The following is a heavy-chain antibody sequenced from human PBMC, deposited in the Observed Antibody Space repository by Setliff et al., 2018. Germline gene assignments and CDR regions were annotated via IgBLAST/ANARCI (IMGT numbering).Heavy chain of an antibody. D-gene: IGHD3-3*01. Sequence: PSETLSLTCTVSGGSISSTPYYWSWIRQPAGKGPEWIGHIYTSWSSNYNPSLKSRVTMSIDTSKNQFSLNLSSVTAADTAVYYCARVTGFLYIDVWGKGTTVTVSS. CDR1: GGSISSTPYY. J-gene: IGHJ6*03. CDR2: IYTSWSS. CDR3: ARVTGFLYIDV. V-gene: IGHV4-61*09.